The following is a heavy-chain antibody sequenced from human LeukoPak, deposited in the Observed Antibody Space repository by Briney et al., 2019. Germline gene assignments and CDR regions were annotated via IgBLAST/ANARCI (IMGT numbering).Heavy chain of an antibody. CDR3: ARGGQAVGGWLDP. CDR2: INHSGST. V-gene: IGHV4-34*01. Sequence: SETLSLTCAVYGGSFSGYYWSWIRQPPGKGLEWIGEINHSGSTNYNPSLKSRVTISVDTSKNQFSLKLSSVTAADTAVYYCARGGQAVGGWLDPWGQGTLVTVSS. CDR1: GGSFSGYY. J-gene: IGHJ5*02.